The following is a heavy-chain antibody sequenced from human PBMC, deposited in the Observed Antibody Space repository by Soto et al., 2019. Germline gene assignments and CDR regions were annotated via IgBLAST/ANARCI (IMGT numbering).Heavy chain of an antibody. CDR1: GGTFSSYP. CDR3: ARPRTTGTTKGYDY. V-gene: IGHV1-69*01. CDR2: IIPIFGTA. J-gene: IGHJ4*02. Sequence: QVQLVQSGAEVKKPGSSVRVSCKASGGTFSSYPISWVRQAPGQGLEWMGVIIPIFGTANSAQKFQGRVTISANESTSTAYMELSSLRSEDTAVYYCARPRTTGTTKGYDYWGQGTLVTVSS. D-gene: IGHD1-1*01.